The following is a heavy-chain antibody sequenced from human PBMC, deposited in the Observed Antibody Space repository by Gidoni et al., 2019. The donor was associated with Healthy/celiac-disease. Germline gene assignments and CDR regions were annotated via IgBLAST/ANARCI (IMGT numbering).Heavy chain of an antibody. J-gene: IGHJ6*02. CDR1: GFPFADYA. CDR3: AKAGSGSYDGYYYGMDV. Sequence: EVQLVSSGGGFVQPGSSLRLSCAASGFPFADYAMHWFRQAPGKGLEWVSGSRWNSGSRGEADAVKGRFTISRDNAKNSLYLQMNSLRAEDTALYYCAKAGSGSYDGYYYGMDVWGQGTTVTVSS. V-gene: IGHV3-9*01. D-gene: IGHD3-10*01. CDR2: SRWNSGSR.